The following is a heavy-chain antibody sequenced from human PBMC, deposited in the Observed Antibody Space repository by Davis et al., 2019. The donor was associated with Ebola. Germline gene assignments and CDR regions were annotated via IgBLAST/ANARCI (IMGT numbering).Heavy chain of an antibody. J-gene: IGHJ4*02. Sequence: GGSLRLSCAASGFTFSAYYMSWIRQAPGKGLEWVSYISSSGSTIYYADSVKGRFTIPRDNAKNSLYLQMNSLRAEDTAVYYCARALWWHSTPLDYWGQGTLVTVSS. CDR1: GFTFSAYY. D-gene: IGHD4/OR15-4a*01. CDR2: ISSSGSTI. V-gene: IGHV3-11*01. CDR3: ARALWWHSTPLDY.